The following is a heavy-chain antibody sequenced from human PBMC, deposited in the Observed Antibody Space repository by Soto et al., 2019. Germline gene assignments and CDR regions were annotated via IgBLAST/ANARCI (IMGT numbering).Heavy chain of an antibody. CDR2: IIPILGIA. J-gene: IGHJ4*02. D-gene: IGHD3-9*01. CDR3: ARGRYYDILTDFDY. CDR1: GGTFSSYT. V-gene: IGHV1-69*02. Sequence: QVQLVQSGAEVKKPGSSVKVSCKASGGTFSSYTISWVRQAPGQGLEWMGRIIPILGIANYAQKLQGRVTITADKSTSTAYMELSSLRSEDTAVYYWARGRYYDILTDFDYWGQGTLVTVSS.